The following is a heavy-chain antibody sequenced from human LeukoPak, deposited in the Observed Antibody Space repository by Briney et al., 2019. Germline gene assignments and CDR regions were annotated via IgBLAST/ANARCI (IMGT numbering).Heavy chain of an antibody. CDR3: ARGRDTAMVTGDY. CDR1: GFNFSIYS. Sequence: GGSLRLSCAASGFNFSIYSMNWVRQAPGKGLEWVAVISYDGSNKYYADSVKGRFTISRDNSKNTLYLQMNSLRAEDTAVYYCARGRDTAMVTGDYWGQGTLVTVSS. D-gene: IGHD5-18*01. CDR2: ISYDGSNK. J-gene: IGHJ4*02. V-gene: IGHV3-30-3*01.